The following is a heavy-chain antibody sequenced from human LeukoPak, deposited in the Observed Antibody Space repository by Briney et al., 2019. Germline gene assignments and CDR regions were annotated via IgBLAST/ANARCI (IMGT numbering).Heavy chain of an antibody. CDR2: IRGGGENT. Sequence: PGGSLRLSCAASGFTFSTQSMSWVRQAPGKGLEWVSAIRGGGENTYYADSVKGRFTISRDNSKDTLSLQMNSLRAEDTAVYYCAKISWDGRGTFYWGQGTLDTVSS. D-gene: IGHD2-15*01. CDR1: GFTFSTQS. CDR3: AKISWDGRGTFY. J-gene: IGHJ4*02. V-gene: IGHV3-23*01.